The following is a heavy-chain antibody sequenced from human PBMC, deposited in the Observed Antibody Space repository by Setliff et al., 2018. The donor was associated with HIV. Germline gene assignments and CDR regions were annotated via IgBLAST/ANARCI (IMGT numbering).Heavy chain of an antibody. Sequence: LRKTLSLTCAVSGGSISSTNWWSWVRQPPGKGLEWIGEISHSGSTNYNPSLKSRVTISVDRSKNQFSLKLSSATAADTAVYYCARRLQFLEFLHGVGGLDVWGQGTTVTVSS. D-gene: IGHD3-3*01. CDR3: ARRLQFLEFLHGVGGLDV. J-gene: IGHJ6*02. V-gene: IGHV4-4*03. CDR2: ISHSGST. CDR1: GGSISSTNW.